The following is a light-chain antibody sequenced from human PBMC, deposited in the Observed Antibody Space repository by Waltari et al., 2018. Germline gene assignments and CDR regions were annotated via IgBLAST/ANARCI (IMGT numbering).Light chain of an antibody. Sequence: DIQMTQSPSSLSASVGDRVTSTCRASQTIPRYLNWYQQKPGKAPKLLIYGISSLQSGVPSRFSGSGSGTDFTLTISSLQPEDFATYYCQQTNSLPLTFGGGTKVDIK. CDR1: QTIPRY. CDR2: GIS. V-gene: IGKV1-39*01. CDR3: QQTNSLPLT. J-gene: IGKJ4*01.